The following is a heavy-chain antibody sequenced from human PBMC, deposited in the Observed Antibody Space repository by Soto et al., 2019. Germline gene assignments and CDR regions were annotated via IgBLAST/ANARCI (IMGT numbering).Heavy chain of an antibody. CDR1: GGSFSGYY. CDR3: ARDRPIHLYYYGSGSYTD. J-gene: IGHJ4*02. CDR2: INHSGST. D-gene: IGHD3-10*01. V-gene: IGHV4-34*01. Sequence: PSETLSLTCAVYGGSFSGYYWSWIRQPPGKGLEWIGEINHSGSTNYNPSLKSRVTISVDTSKNQFSLKLSSVTAADTAVYYCARDRPIHLYYYGSGSYTDWGQGTLVTVSS.